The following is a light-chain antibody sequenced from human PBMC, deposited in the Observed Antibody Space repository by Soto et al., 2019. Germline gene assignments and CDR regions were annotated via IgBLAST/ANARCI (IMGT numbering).Light chain of an antibody. V-gene: IGKV1-5*01. CDR2: DAS. CDR1: QTISGW. CDR3: LQYNGYYRT. Sequence: DIQMTQSPSTLSASVGDTVTITCRASQTISGWLAWYQQRPGKAPNLLIFDASTLESGVPSRFSGSGSGTTFTLPISSLQSDDFATYYCLQYNGYYRTFGQGTKGEIK. J-gene: IGKJ1*01.